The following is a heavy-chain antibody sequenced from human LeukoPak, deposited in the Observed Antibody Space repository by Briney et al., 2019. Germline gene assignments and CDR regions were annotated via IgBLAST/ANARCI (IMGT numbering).Heavy chain of an antibody. CDR3: AKDRLLNCRGDCYIFDY. Sequence: GGSLRLSCAASGFTISTYGMNWVRQAPGKGLEWVSTISGSDDSTYYADSVKGRFTISRDNSKNTLYLQLNGLRTEDTALYYCAKDRLLNCRGDCYIFDYWGQGTLVTVSS. V-gene: IGHV3-23*01. J-gene: IGHJ4*02. D-gene: IGHD2-21*01. CDR1: GFTISTYG. CDR2: ISGSDDST.